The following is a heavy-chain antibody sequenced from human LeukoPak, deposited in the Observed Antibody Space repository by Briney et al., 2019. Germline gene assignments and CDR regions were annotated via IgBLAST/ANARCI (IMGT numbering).Heavy chain of an antibody. CDR2: ISAYNGNT. CDR1: GYTFTSYG. Sequence: ASVKVSCKASGYTFTSYGISWVRQAPGQGLEWMGWISAYNGNTNYAQKLQGRATMTTDTSTSTAYMELRSLRSDDTAVYYCARDLRSMVRGVITLDPWGQGTLVTVSS. J-gene: IGHJ5*02. CDR3: ARDLRSMVRGVITLDP. V-gene: IGHV1-18*01. D-gene: IGHD3-10*01.